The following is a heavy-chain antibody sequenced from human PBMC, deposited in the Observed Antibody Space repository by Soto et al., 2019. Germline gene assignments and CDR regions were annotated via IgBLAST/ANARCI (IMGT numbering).Heavy chain of an antibody. J-gene: IGHJ4*02. V-gene: IGHV4-59*01. Sequence: PSETLSLTCTVSGGSISSYYWSWIRQPPGKGLEWIGYIYYSGSTNYNPSLKSRVTISVDTSKNQFSLKLSSVTAADTAVYYCARSATDYIWGSYHGGFDYWGQGTRVTVSS. CDR3: ARSATDYIWGSYHGGFDY. CDR2: IYYSGST. CDR1: GGSISSYY. D-gene: IGHD3-16*01.